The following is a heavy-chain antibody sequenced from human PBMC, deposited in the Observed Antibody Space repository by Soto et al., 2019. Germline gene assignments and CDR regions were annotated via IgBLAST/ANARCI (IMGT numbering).Heavy chain of an antibody. V-gene: IGHV4-61*08. CDR3: ARMPNRGYSISTSCYFRDNWFDP. D-gene: IGHD2-2*01. Sequence: PSETQSLSYAVCWGYIRNGGYSWSWIRQPPGKGLEWIGYIYYSGSTNYNPSLKSRVTISVDTSKNQFSLKLSSVTAADTAVYYCARMPNRGYSISTSCYFRDNWFDPWGQGTLVTVSS. J-gene: IGHJ5*02. CDR1: WGYIRNGGYS. CDR2: IYYSGST.